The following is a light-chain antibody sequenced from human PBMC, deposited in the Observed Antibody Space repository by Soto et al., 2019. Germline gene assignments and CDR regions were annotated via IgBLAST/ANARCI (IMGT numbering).Light chain of an antibody. CDR1: SSNIGNNY. CDR3: AAWDDSLTGGV. CDR2: RNN. V-gene: IGLV1-47*01. J-gene: IGLJ3*02. Sequence: QSVLTQPPSASGTPGQRVTISCSGSSSNIGNNYVYWYQHLPGTAPKLLIYRNNQRPSGVPDRFSGSKSGTSASLAISGLRSEDEADYYCAAWDDSLTGGVFGGGTKLTVL.